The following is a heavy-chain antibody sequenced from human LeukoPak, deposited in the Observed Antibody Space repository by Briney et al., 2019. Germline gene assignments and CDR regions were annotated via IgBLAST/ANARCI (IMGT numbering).Heavy chain of an antibody. Sequence: GGSLRLSCAASGFTFDDYAMHWVRQAPGKGLEWVSLISWDGGSTYYADSVKGRFTISRDNSKNSLYLQMNSLRAEDTASYYCAKGYGSGTDDAFDIWGQGTMVTVSS. V-gene: IGHV3-43D*04. CDR3: AKGYGSGTDDAFDI. J-gene: IGHJ3*02. CDR2: ISWDGGST. D-gene: IGHD3-10*01. CDR1: GFTFDDYA.